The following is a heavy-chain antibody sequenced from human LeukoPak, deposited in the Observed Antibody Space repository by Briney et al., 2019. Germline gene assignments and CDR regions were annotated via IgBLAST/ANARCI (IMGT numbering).Heavy chain of an antibody. CDR1: GFTFSSYS. J-gene: IGHJ4*02. V-gene: IGHV3-21*01. CDR3: ARAGIAVAGYDY. Sequence: GGSLRLSCAASGFTFSSYSMNWVRQAPGKGLEWVSSISSSSSYIYYADSVKGRFTISRDNAKTSLYLQMNSLRAEDTAVHYCARAGIAVAGYDYWGQGTLVTVSS. D-gene: IGHD6-19*01. CDR2: ISSSSSYI.